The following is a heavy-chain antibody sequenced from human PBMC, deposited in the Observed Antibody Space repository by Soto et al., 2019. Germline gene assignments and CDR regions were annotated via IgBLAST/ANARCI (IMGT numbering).Heavy chain of an antibody. J-gene: IGHJ6*02. CDR1: GGTFSSYA. Sequence: QVQLVQSGAEVKKPGSSVKVSCKASGGTFSSYAISWVRQAPGQGLEWMGGIIPIFGTANYAQKFQGRVTITADKSTSTAYMELSSLRSEDTAVYYCASPLHPGYSYGYGYYYGMDVWGQGTTVTVSS. D-gene: IGHD5-18*01. V-gene: IGHV1-69*06. CDR2: IIPIFGTA. CDR3: ASPLHPGYSYGYGYYYGMDV.